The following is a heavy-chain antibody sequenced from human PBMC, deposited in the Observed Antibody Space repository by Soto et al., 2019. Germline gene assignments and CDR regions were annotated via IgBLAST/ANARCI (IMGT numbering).Heavy chain of an antibody. Sequence: SETLSLTCTVSGGSISSSSYYWGWIRQPPGKGLEWIGEINHSGSTNYNPSLKSRVTISVDTSKNQFSLKLSFVTAADTVVYYCARGGDYYDSSGPTPFDYWGQGTLVTVSS. D-gene: IGHD3-22*01. CDR3: ARGGDYYDSSGPTPFDY. CDR2: INHSGST. J-gene: IGHJ4*02. CDR1: GGSISSSSYY. V-gene: IGHV4-39*07.